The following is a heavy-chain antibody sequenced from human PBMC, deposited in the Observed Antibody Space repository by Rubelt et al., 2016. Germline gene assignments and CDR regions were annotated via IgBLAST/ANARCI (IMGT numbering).Heavy chain of an antibody. J-gene: IGHJ4*02. V-gene: IGHV4-34*01. CDR2: INHSGST. Sequence: QVQLQQWGAGLLKPSETLSLTCAVYGGSFSGYYWSWIRQPPGKGLEWIGEINHSGSTNYNPSLKVRVTIPVSTPKDQFSLKLSSLTAVDTAVYYCATTRKHYSSGWYTIDYWGQGTLVTVSS. CDR3: ATTRKHYSSGWYTIDY. CDR1: GGSFSGYY. D-gene: IGHD6-19*01.